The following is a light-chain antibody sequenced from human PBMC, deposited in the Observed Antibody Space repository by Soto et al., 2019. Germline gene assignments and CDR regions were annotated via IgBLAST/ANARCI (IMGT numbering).Light chain of an antibody. V-gene: IGKV1-33*01. J-gene: IGKJ5*01. CDR3: QQYENLPT. CDR2: DAS. Sequence: DIQMTLSPSSLSASVGHSVTITCQASQDISNYLNWYQQKPGRAPKLLIYDASNLEAGVPSRFRGSGSGTDFTFTISRLQPEDIATYYCQQYENLPTFGQGTRLEIK. CDR1: QDISNY.